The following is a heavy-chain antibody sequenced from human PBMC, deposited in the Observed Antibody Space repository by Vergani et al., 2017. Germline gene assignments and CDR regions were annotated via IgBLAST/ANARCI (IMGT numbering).Heavy chain of an antibody. V-gene: IGHV4-59*01. CDR1: GSSMSGYY. J-gene: IGHJ5*02. CDR3: GRVADFYGLESRLLDL. CDR2: MYHSSST. Sequence: QVRLQESGPGLVKPSETLSLTCSVSGSSMSGYYWSWIRQPPGKELEWIGYMYHSSSTNYNPSLETRVTISGDTSKDQFSLKLDSVTAADTAVYYCGRVADFYGLESRLLDLWGEGGLVTVSS. D-gene: IGHD3-10*01.